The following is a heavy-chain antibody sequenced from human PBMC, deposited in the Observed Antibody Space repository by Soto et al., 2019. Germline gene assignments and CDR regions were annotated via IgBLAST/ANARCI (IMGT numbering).Heavy chain of an antibody. V-gene: IGHV4-59*12. CDR1: GGSISSYY. J-gene: IGHJ6*02. CDR3: ARDERYYDFWSGLSNGLDV. CDR2: IYYSGST. Sequence: LSLTCTVSGGSISSYYWSWIRQPPGKGLEWIGYIYYSGSTNYNPSLKSRVTISVDKSKNQFSLKLSSVTAADTAVYYCARDERYYDFWSGLSNGLDVWGQGTTVTVSS. D-gene: IGHD3-3*01.